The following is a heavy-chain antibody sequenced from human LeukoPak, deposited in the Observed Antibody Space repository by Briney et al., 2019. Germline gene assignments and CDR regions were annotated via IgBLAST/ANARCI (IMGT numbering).Heavy chain of an antibody. CDR1: GFTFSSYS. Sequence: GGSLRLSCAASGFTFSSYSMNWVRQAPGKGLEWVSSISSSSSYIYYADSVKGRFTISRDNAKNSLYLQMNSLRAEDTAVYYCARDGNYGGGYYFDYWGQGTLVTVSS. CDR3: ARDGNYGGGYYFDY. D-gene: IGHD1-7*01. J-gene: IGHJ4*02. CDR2: ISSSSSYI. V-gene: IGHV3-21*01.